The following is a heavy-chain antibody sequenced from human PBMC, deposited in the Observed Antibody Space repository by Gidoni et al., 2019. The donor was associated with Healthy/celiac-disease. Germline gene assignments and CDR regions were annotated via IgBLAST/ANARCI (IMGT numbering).Heavy chain of an antibody. CDR2: SYYRGST. D-gene: IGHD3-22*01. CDR3: ASIGDYYDSSGYLTFDY. V-gene: IGHV4-31*03. Sequence: QVQLQESGPGLVKPSQTLSLTRTVSGGSISSGGSYWSWIRQHPGKGLEWIGYSYYRGSTYYNPSLNSRVTISVDTSKNQFSLKLSSVTAADTAVYYCASIGDYYDSSGYLTFDYWGQGTLVTVSS. J-gene: IGHJ4*02. CDR1: GGSISSGGSY.